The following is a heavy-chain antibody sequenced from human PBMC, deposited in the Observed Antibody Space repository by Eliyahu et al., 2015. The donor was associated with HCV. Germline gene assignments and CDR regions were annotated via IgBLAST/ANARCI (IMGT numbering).Heavy chain of an antibody. V-gene: IGHV3-73*01. CDR3: TRHSRGGDEDS. Sequence: EVHLVESGGGLVQPGGSLKLXCAASGFIFSGSAVXWVRQASGKGLEWVGRXRSKASGSATAYAAXVKGRFTISRDDSKNTAYLQMNSLKIEDTAVYFCTRHSRGGDEDSWGRGTLVTVSS. CDR1: GFIFSGSA. CDR2: XRSKASGSAT. J-gene: IGHJ4*02. D-gene: IGHD3-16*01.